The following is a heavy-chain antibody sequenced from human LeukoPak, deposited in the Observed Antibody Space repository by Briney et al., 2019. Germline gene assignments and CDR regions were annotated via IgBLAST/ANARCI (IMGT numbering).Heavy chain of an antibody. CDR3: ARHGGSLDYFDS. V-gene: IGHV4-59*08. J-gene: IGHJ4*02. Sequence: PSETLSLTCSVSTGSISTYHWSWIRQSPGKGLEWIGYIYHGGTTSYNPSLKRRVTISVDSPKNQFFLRLTSLTAADTALCYCARHGGSLDYFDSWGPGSLVIVSS. CDR2: IYHGGTT. D-gene: IGHD2-15*01. CDR1: TGSISTYH.